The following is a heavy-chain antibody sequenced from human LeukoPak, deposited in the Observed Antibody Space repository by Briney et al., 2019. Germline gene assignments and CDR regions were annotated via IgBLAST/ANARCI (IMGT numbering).Heavy chain of an antibody. J-gene: IGHJ4*02. CDR2: ISYDGTNK. V-gene: IGHV3-30*14. CDR1: GFTFSSYA. CDR3: ARERPGSRVLDY. D-gene: IGHD3-10*01. Sequence: PGGSLRLSCAASGFTFSSYAMHWVRQAPGKGLEWVAVISYDGTNKYYADSVKGRFTISRDNSKNTLYLQMNSLRVEDTAVYYCARERPGSRVLDYWGQGNVVTVSS.